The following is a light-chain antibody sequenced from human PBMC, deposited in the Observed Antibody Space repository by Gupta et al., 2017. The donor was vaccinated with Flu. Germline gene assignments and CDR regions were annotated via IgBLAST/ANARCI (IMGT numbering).Light chain of an antibody. V-gene: IGKV1-39*01. J-gene: IGKJ1*01. CDR3: QQRHSPPWT. CDR2: AAS. Sequence: PSSLSAFVGDTVTMTCRASQNIVIYLNWYQQKPGKAPKLLIYAASSLQSGVPSRFNGSGSGADFTLSISRLQAEDFATYYCQQRHSPPWTFGQATKVEIK. CDR1: QNIVIY.